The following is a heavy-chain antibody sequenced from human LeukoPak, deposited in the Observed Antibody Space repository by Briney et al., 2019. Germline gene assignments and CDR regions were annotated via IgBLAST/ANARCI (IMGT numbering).Heavy chain of an antibody. CDR3: AKDLMVRGVILYPAFDP. Sequence: PGGSLRLSCAASGFTFSSYSMNWVRQAPGKGLEWVSSISSGSRYIYYADSVQGRFTISRDNAKNSLYLQMNSLRAEDTALYYCAKDLMVRGVILYPAFDPWGQGTLVTVSS. V-gene: IGHV3-21*04. D-gene: IGHD3-10*01. J-gene: IGHJ5*02. CDR1: GFTFSSYS. CDR2: ISSGSRYI.